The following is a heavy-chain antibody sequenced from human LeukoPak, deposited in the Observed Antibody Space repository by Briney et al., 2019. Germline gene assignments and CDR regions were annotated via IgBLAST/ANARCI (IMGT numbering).Heavy chain of an antibody. CDR3: AREPDA. J-gene: IGHJ5*02. V-gene: IGHV4-39*07. CDR2: VHHTGRA. Sequence: SETLSLTCTVSGDSISGSNYHWGWIRQPPGKGLEWLGTVHHTGRAFYDPSLRGRTTVSVDTSKNQFSLKLTSVTAADTAVYYCAREPDAWGQGTLVTVSS. CDR1: GDSISGSNYH.